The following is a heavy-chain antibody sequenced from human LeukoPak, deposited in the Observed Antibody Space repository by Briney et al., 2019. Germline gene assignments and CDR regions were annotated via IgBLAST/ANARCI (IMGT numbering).Heavy chain of an antibody. D-gene: IGHD1-26*01. CDR2: ISSSSYI. Sequence: PGGSLRLSCAASGFTFSSYSMNWVRQAPGKGLEWVSSISSSSYIYYADSVKGRFTISRDNAKNSLYLQMNSLRAEDTAVYYCAIGRGSYRLTWVDYWGQGTLVTVSS. V-gene: IGHV3-21*01. J-gene: IGHJ4*02. CDR3: AIGRGSYRLTWVDY. CDR1: GFTFSSYS.